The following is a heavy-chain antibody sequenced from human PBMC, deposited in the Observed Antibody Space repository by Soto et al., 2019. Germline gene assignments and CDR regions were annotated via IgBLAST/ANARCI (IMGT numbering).Heavy chain of an antibody. J-gene: IGHJ6*02. V-gene: IGHV3-48*03. CDR3: ARDNNPTKSFGDYGMDV. CDR2: MTSSGDTI. CDR1: GFTFSVFH. Sequence: EEQLVESGGGLVQPGGSLTLSCAASGFTFSVFHMNWVRQAPGKGLEWVSYMTSSGDTIYYSDSVKGRFTIYRDNAKNSLYLQMNSVRAEDTAVYYCARDNNPTKSFGDYGMDVWGQGTTVIVSS. D-gene: IGHD3-3*01.